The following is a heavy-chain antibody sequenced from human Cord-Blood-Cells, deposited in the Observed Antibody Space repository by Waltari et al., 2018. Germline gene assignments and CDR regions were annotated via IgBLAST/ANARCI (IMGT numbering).Heavy chain of an antibody. CDR1: VGSISSSSYS. V-gene: IGHV4-39*01. Sequence: QLQLQESGPGLVKPSETLSLTCTVSVGSISSSSYSWGWIRQHQVKGLEWIGSIYYSGSTYYNPSLKSRVTISVDTSKNQFSLKLSSVTAADTAVYYCASTAPYYYDSSGYYYFDYWGQGTLVTVSS. J-gene: IGHJ4*02. D-gene: IGHD3-22*01. CDR2: IYYSGST. CDR3: ASTAPYYYDSSGYYYFDY.